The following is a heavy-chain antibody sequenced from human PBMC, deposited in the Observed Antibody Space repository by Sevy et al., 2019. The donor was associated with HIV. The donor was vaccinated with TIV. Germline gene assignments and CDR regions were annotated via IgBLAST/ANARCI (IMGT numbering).Heavy chain of an antibody. CDR1: GGTFSGYA. CDR3: ARDRDRGWFHP. J-gene: IGHJ5*02. V-gene: IGHV1-69*13. CDR2: IIAVSGTT. D-gene: IGHD3-16*01. Sequence: ASVKVSCKTSGGTFSGYAISWVRQAPGQGLEWMGGIIAVSGTTNYVEKFQGRLTITADVSTRTVYMELRSLKTEDTAIYYCARDRDRGWFHPWGQGTLVTVSS.